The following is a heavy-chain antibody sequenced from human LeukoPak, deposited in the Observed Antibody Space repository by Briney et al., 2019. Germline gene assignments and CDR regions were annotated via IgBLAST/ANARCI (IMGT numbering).Heavy chain of an antibody. CDR3: AKDREYSYGRPLTWFDY. CDR2: ISGSGGST. Sequence: YPGGSLRLSCAASGFTFSSYGMSWVRQAPGKGLEWVSGISGSGGSTYYADSVKGRFTISRDGSKNTLYLQMNSLRAEDTAVYYCAKDREYSYGRPLTWFDYWGQGTLVTVSS. CDR1: GFTFSSYG. J-gene: IGHJ4*02. D-gene: IGHD5-18*01. V-gene: IGHV3-23*01.